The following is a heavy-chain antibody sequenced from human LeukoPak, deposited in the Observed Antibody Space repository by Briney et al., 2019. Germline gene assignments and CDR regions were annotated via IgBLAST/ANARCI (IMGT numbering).Heavy chain of an antibody. CDR1: GGSISSYY. CDR2: IYYSGTT. CDR3: ARGSGGDPFDY. V-gene: IGHV4-59*01. J-gene: IGHJ4*02. D-gene: IGHD2-21*02. Sequence: SETLSLTCTVSGGSISSYYWSWIRQPPGKGLEWIGYIYYSGTTNYSPSLKSRVTISLDTSKNQISLKLTSVTAADTAVYYCARGSGGDPFDYWGQGTLVTVSS.